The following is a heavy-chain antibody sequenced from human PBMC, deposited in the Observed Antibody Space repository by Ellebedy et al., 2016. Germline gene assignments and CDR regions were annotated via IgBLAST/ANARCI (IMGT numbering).Heavy chain of an antibody. CDR2: ISAYNGNT. CDR3: ARGGDSRGLDY. J-gene: IGHJ4*02. CDR1: GYTFTSYA. V-gene: IGHV1-18*01. Sequence: ASVKVSXKASGYTFTSYAMHWVRQAPGQRLEWMGWISAYNGNTNYAQKLQGRVTMTTDTSTSTAYMELRSLRSDDTAVYYCARGGDSRGLDYWGQGTLVTVSS. D-gene: IGHD6-13*01.